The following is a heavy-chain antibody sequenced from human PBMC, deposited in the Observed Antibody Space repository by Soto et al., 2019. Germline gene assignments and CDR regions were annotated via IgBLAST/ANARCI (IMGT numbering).Heavy chain of an antibody. V-gene: IGHV4-59*08. CDR1: GGSIGSINNHFSNNY. D-gene: IGHD3-10*01. CDR3: TTQGFGGLHGLVDV. CDR2: ISNIGFT. Sequence: SVTLSLTCTASGGSIGSINNHFSNNYCSWFRLSPGKGLEWIGYISNIGFTRYNPSLKSRVSISVDTSKNQFSLKLTSVTAADTAVYYCTTQGFGGLHGLVDVWGQGTTVT. J-gene: IGHJ6*02.